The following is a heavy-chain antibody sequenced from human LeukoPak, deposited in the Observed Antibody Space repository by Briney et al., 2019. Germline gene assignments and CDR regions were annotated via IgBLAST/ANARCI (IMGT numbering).Heavy chain of an antibody. J-gene: IGHJ5*02. CDR2: IYPGDSDT. V-gene: IGHV5-51*01. CDR3: TRQAAILTGSDFWFDP. CDR1: GYRFTNYW. Sequence: GESLKISCKGSGYRFTNYWIGWVRQMPGKGLEWMGIIYPGDSDTTYNPSFEGQVTISADKSITTAYLQWSSLKASDTAIYYCTRQAAILTGSDFWFDPWGQGTLVTVSS. D-gene: IGHD3-9*01.